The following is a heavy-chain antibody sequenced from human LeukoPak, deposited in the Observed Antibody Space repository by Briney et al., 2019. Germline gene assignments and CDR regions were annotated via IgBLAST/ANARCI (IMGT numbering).Heavy chain of an antibody. J-gene: IGHJ6*02. D-gene: IGHD1-1*01. Sequence: ASVKVSCKASGYTFTSYDINWVRQATGQGLEWMGWMNPNSGNTGYAQKFQGRVTMTRNTSINTAYMELSSLRSEDTAVYYCARSITNYYYYGMDVWGQGTTVTVSS. V-gene: IGHV1-8*01. CDR1: GYTFTSYD. CDR2: MNPNSGNT. CDR3: ARSITNYYYYGMDV.